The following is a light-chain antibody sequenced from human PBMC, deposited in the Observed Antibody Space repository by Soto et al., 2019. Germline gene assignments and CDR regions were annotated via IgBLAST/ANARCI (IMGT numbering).Light chain of an antibody. Sequence: DIQMTQSPSSLSASVGDRVTITCRASQSISTYLNWYQQKVGKAPKLLIYAASSLQRGVPSRFSGSGSGTEVAHTSSSLQPEDFATYYCQQSVSTPRTFGQGTKLEIK. J-gene: IGKJ2*02. CDR3: QQSVSTPRT. CDR1: QSISTY. V-gene: IGKV1-39*01. CDR2: AAS.